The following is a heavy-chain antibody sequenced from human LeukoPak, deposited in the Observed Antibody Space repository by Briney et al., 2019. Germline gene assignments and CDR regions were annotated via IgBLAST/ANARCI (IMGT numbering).Heavy chain of an antibody. CDR3: AKRRGIPTAGTESYFDY. D-gene: IGHD6-13*01. J-gene: IGHJ4*02. CDR1: GFTFSSYA. Sequence: GGSLRLSCAASGFTFSSYAMSWVRQAPGKALEWVSAISGSGGSTYYADSVKGRFTISRDNSKNTLYLQMNSLRAEDTAVYYCAKRRGIPTAGTESYFDYWGQGTLVTVSS. V-gene: IGHV3-23*01. CDR2: ISGSGGST.